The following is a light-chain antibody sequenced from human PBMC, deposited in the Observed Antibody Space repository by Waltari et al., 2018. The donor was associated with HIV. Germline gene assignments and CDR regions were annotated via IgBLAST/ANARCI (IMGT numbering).Light chain of an antibody. CDR1: SDLRHYNS. Sequence: QSALTQPASVSGSPGQSITISCTGTSDLRHYNSVSWYQHPPGKAPKVIIYEVSHRPSGVSSRFSGSISGNTASLTISGLQAEDEADYFCSSYISSASPEFGGGTKVTVL. CDR2: EVS. J-gene: IGLJ3*02. V-gene: IGLV2-14*01. CDR3: SSYISSASPE.